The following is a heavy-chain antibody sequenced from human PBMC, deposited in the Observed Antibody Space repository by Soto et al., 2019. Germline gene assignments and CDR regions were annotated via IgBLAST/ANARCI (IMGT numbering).Heavy chain of an antibody. V-gene: IGHV3-13*05. CDR2: ISAAGDP. Sequence: EVQLVESGGGLVQPGGSLRLSCEASRFTFRNYDMHWVRQSTGKGLEWVSGISAAGDPDYADSVEGRFTISRENAQNSFFLQMNSLRVGDTAVYYCARTDRDFYGLDVWGQGTTVIVSS. CDR1: RFTFRNYD. CDR3: ARTDRDFYGLDV. J-gene: IGHJ6*02.